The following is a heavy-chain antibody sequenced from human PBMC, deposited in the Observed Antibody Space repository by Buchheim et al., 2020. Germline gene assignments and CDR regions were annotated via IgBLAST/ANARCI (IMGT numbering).Heavy chain of an antibody. CDR1: GFTFSSYA. J-gene: IGHJ4*02. CDR3: ARGYQWLRLEGPLDY. Sequence: QVQLVESGGGVVQPGRSLRLSCAASGFTFSSYAMHWVRQAPGKGLEWVAVISYDGSNKYYADSVKGRFTISRDNSKTTLYLQMNSLRAEDTAVYYCARGYQWLRLEGPLDYWGQGTL. V-gene: IGHV3-30*04. D-gene: IGHD5-12*01. CDR2: ISYDGSNK.